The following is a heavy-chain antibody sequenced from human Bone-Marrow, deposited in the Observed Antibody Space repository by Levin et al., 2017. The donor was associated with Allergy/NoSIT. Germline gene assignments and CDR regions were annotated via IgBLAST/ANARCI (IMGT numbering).Heavy chain of an antibody. CDR1: GFAFTNSW. Sequence: GESLKISCGASGFAFTNSWMSWVRQAPGKGLEWVGRIKSKDNGGAADCAAPVKGRFTISRDDSKNMMYLEMNSLKTEDTAMDYCTTDPYSGSYEAFAYWGQGTLVTVSS. D-gene: IGHD1-26*01. J-gene: IGHJ4*02. CDR2: IKSKDNGGAA. V-gene: IGHV3-15*01. CDR3: TTDPYSGSYEAFAY.